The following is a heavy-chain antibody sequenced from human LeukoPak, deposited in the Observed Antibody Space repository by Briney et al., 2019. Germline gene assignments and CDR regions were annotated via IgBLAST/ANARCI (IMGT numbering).Heavy chain of an antibody. CDR3: VKDMFGHNDY. CDR1: GFTFSRYC. J-gene: IGHJ4*02. V-gene: IGHV3-74*01. D-gene: IGHD3-10*02. Sequence: GGSLRLSCAAAGFTFSRYCMHWVRQAPGKGLGWVSRINIDGSTTSYADPGKGRFTISRDNAKNTMYLQMDSLRAEDTAVYYCVKDMFGHNDYWGQGTLVTVSS. CDR2: INIDGSTT.